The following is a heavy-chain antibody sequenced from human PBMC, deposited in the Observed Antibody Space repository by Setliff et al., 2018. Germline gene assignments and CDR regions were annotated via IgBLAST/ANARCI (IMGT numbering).Heavy chain of an antibody. CDR1: GGSISSHY. Sequence: TSETLSLTCTVSGGSISSHYWTWIRQPAGKGLGWIGRLYTSGDTNYNPSLKSRVSMSLDTSKNQFSLKLSSVTAADTAVYYCARDRVVVLAGRRGFYFDYWGQGTLVTVSS. CDR2: LYTSGDT. V-gene: IGHV4-4*07. J-gene: IGHJ4*02. CDR3: ARDRVVVLAGRRGFYFDY. D-gene: IGHD2-15*01.